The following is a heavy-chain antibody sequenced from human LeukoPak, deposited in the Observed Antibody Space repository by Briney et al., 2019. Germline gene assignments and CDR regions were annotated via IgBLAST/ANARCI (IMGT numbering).Heavy chain of an antibody. D-gene: IGHD6-13*01. CDR3: ALARVAVAGGYYYGMDV. CDR1: GGSISSYY. Sequence: SETLSLTCTVSGGSISSYYWGWIRQPPGKGLEWIGYIYYSGSTNYNPSLKSRVTISVDTSKNQFSLKLSSVTAADTAVYYCALARVAVAGGYYYGMDVWGQGTTVTVSS. J-gene: IGHJ6*02. CDR2: IYYSGST. V-gene: IGHV4-59*08.